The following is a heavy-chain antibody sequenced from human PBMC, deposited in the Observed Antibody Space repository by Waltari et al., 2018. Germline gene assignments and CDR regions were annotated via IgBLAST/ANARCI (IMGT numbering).Heavy chain of an antibody. D-gene: IGHD1-26*01. J-gene: IGHJ3*02. CDR2: GIPILGIA. CDR3: ASIVGATKDPGQFDI. Sequence: QVQLVQSGAEVKKLGSSVKVSCKASGGTFSSYTISWVRQAPGQGHEWMGSGIPILGIANYAQKFQGRVTITADKSTSTAYMELSSLRSEDMAVYYWASIVGATKDPGQFDIWGQGTMVTVSS. CDR1: GGTFSSYT. V-gene: IGHV1-69*02.